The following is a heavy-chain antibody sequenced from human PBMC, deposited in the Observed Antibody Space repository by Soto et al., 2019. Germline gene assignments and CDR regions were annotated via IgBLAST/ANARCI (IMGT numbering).Heavy chain of an antibody. CDR1: GYRYTSYW. CDR2: INPADSET. D-gene: IGHD6-6*01. Sequence: GESLKNSWKGSGYRYTSYWIGWVSKRPGRGLEWMGIINPADSETNYSPSFQGQVTISADRSTSTAFLQWSSLKASDTAMYYCVRRAEGRPGDGYYYVALDVWGQGTTGNVS. V-gene: IGHV5-51*01. CDR3: VRRAEGRPGDGYYYVALDV. J-gene: IGHJ6*02.